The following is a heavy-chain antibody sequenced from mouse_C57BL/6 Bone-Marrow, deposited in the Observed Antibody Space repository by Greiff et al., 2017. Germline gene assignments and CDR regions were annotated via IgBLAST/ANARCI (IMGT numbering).Heavy chain of an antibody. Sequence: EVQVVESGGGLVKPGGSLKLSCAASGFTFSDYGMHWVRQAPEKGLEWVAYISSGSSTIYYADTVKGRFTISRDNAKNTLFLQMTSLRSEDTAMYYCASQLGGNWYFDVWGTGTTVTVAS. CDR2: ISSGSSTI. D-gene: IGHD4-1*02. V-gene: IGHV5-17*01. CDR3: ASQLGGNWYFDV. J-gene: IGHJ1*03. CDR1: GFTFSDYG.